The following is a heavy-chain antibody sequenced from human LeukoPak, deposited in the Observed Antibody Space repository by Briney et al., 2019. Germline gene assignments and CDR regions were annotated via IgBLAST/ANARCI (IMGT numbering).Heavy chain of an antibody. Sequence: PGGSLRFSCAGSGFTFEDYGMPWFRQGPGKGLGWVSLISRDGVIKHYKDSVKGRFTISRDNSKHSIYLEMSSLRTDDTDLYFCEKDTSYSCRVFDDWGQGTPVTVSS. CDR3: EKDTSYSCRVFDD. J-gene: IGHJ4*02. CDR2: ISRDGVIK. V-gene: IGHV3-43*02. D-gene: IGHD5-12*01. CDR1: GFTFEDYG.